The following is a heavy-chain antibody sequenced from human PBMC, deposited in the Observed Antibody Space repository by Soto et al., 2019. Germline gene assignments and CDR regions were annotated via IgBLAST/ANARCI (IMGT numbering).Heavy chain of an antibody. Sequence: PGGCRTLSCVAAGVSISGFWLNYVRQAPGKGLEWVGRIKKNAVGGTTDYAAPVKGRFTITRDDARNTLYLQMDSVRIEDTGIYYCTTIDNWGGYWGQGTLVTRLL. CDR2: IKKNAVGGTT. V-gene: IGHV3-15*05. J-gene: IGHJ4*02. CDR3: TTIDNWGGY. D-gene: IGHD3-16*01. CDR1: GVSISGFW.